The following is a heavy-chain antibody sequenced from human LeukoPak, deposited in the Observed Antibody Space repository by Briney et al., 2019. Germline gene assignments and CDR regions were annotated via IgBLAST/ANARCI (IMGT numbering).Heavy chain of an antibody. CDR2: ITASSTTI. Sequence: GGSLRLSCAASGFSFSNYEMNWVHQAPGQGLEWISYITASSTTIYYADSVKGRFTISRDNAKNSLYLQMNGLRGEDTAVYYCAKGPGARGHFNWFDPWGQGTLVTVSS. CDR1: GFSFSNYE. D-gene: IGHD5-12*01. J-gene: IGHJ5*02. V-gene: IGHV3-48*03. CDR3: AKGPGARGHFNWFDP.